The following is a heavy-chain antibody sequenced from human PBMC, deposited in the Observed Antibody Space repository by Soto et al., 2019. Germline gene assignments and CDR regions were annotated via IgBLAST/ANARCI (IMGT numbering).Heavy chain of an antibody. J-gene: IGHJ5*02. Sequence: PGESLKISCKDSGYSFTSYWIAWVRQTPGKGLEWMGIIYPYDSNTRYSPSFQGQITISADKSVSTAYLQWSSLKASDTAMYYCARRHSSSSAFDPWGQGTLVTAPQ. D-gene: IGHD6-13*01. V-gene: IGHV5-51*01. CDR3: ARRHSSSSAFDP. CDR1: GYSFTSYW. CDR2: IYPYDSNT.